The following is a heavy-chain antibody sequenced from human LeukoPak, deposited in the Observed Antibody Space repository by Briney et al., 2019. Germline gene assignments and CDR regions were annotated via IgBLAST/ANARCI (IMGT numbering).Heavy chain of an antibody. CDR3: AVGWSGYYYSY. J-gene: IGHJ4*02. V-gene: IGHV3-7*01. D-gene: IGHD3-3*01. CDR1: GFTFSSYW. Sequence: PGGSLRLSCAASGFTFSSYWMSWVRQAPGKGLEWVANIKQDGSEKYYVDSVKGRFTISRDNAKNSLYLQMNSLRAEDTAVYYCAVGWSGYYYSYWGQGTLVTVSS. CDR2: IKQDGSEK.